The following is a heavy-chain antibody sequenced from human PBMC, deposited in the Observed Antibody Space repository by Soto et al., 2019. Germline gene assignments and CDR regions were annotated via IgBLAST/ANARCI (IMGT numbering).Heavy chain of an antibody. D-gene: IGHD3-3*01. CDR1: NVSITSSY. V-gene: IGHV4-59*01. CDR2: VYHTGTT. Sequence: PSETLSLTCSVSNVSITSSYWNCIRQSPVKGLEWIGFVYHTGTTKYNPSLKGRVTMSIDTSRNEFSLRLTSVTTADTAFYFCARDFAGRGPFDPWGPGTQVTVSS. J-gene: IGHJ5*01. CDR3: ARDFAGRGPFDP.